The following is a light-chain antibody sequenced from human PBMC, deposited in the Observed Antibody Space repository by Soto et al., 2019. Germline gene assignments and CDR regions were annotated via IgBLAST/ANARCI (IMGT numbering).Light chain of an antibody. CDR2: TNN. V-gene: IGLV1-44*01. CDR3: VLWDHRLKGG. J-gene: IGLJ1*01. Sequence: QSVLTLPPSASGTPGQRVTISCSGSTSNIGSHSVSWFQHLPGTAPKLLIITNNQRPAGVPDRFSGYKSGTSASLVISGLQSEDEADYYGVLWDHRLKGGFGPVTKVTVL. CDR1: TSNIGSHS.